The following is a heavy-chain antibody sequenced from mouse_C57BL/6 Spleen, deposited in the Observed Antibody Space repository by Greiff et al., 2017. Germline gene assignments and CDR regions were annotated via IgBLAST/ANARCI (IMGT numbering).Heavy chain of an antibody. CDR2: ISSGGDYI. J-gene: IGHJ4*01. D-gene: IGHD2-4*01. Sequence: EVMLVESGEGLVKPGGSLKLSCAASGFTFSSYAMSWVRQTPEKRLEWVAYISSGGDYIYYADTVKGRFTISRDNARNTLYLQMSSLKSEDTAMYYCTSQPRYDYDGDAMDYWGQGTSVTVSS. CDR1: GFTFSSYA. V-gene: IGHV5-9-1*02. CDR3: TSQPRYDYDGDAMDY.